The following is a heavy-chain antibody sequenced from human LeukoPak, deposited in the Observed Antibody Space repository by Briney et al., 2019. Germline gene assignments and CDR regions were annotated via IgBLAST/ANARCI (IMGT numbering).Heavy chain of an antibody. CDR3: AKMGSGSSTSDY. Sequence: PGGSLRLSCAASGFTFSSYGMLWVRQAPGKGLEGVAVISYDGSNKYYAGSVKGRFTISRDNSKNTLYLQMNSLRAEATAVYYCAKMGSGSSTSDYWGQGTLVTVSS. CDR2: ISYDGSNK. CDR1: GFTFSSYG. J-gene: IGHJ4*02. D-gene: IGHD3-10*01. V-gene: IGHV3-30*18.